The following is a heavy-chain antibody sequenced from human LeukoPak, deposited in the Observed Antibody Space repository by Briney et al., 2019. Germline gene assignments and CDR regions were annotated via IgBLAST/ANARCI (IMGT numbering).Heavy chain of an antibody. CDR2: IYTSGST. D-gene: IGHD1-26*01. J-gene: IGHJ4*02. CDR3: ARDSGVSHLDY. Sequence: ASETLSLTCTVSGGSISSGSYYWSWIRQPAGKGLEWIGRIYTSGSTNHNPSLKSRVTISVDTSKNQFSLKLSSVTAADTAVYYCARDSGVSHLDYWGQGTLVTVSS. V-gene: IGHV4-61*02. CDR1: GGSISSGSYY.